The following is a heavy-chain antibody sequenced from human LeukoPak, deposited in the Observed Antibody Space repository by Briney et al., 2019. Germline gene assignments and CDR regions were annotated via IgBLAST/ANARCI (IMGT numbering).Heavy chain of an antibody. D-gene: IGHD6-25*01. V-gene: IGHV3-21*01. CDR3: ARAGRLHLDY. CDR1: GFTFSSYS. CDR2: ISSSSSYI. J-gene: IGHJ4*02. Sequence: PGGSLRLSCAASGFTFSSYSMNWVRQAPGKVLEWVSSISSSSSYIYYADSVKGRFTISRDNAKNSLYLQMNSLRAEDTAVYYCARAGRLHLDYWGQGTLVTVSS.